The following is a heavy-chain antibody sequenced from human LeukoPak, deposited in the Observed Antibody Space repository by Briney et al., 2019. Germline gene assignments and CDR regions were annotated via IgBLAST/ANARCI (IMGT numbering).Heavy chain of an antibody. J-gene: IGHJ4*02. CDR1: GYSISSGYY. CDR3: ASSGWYDIVPGY. V-gene: IGHV4-38-2*02. D-gene: IGHD6-19*01. Sequence: SETLSLTCTVSGYSISSGYYWGWIRQPPGKGLEWIGSIYHSGSTYYNPSLKSRVTISVDTSKNQFSLKLSSVTAADTAVYYCASSGWYDIVPGYWGQGTPVTVSS. CDR2: IYHSGST.